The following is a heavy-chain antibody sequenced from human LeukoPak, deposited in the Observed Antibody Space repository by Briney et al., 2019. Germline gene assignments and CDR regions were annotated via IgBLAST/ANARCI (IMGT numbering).Heavy chain of an antibody. J-gene: IGHJ4*02. Sequence: GASVRVSCKASGYTFTNYDINWVRQATGQGLEWMGWMNPNNGNAGYAQKSQDKVTMTRDTSISTAYMELSSLRSEDTAIYYCARGAWYNSAYTALHYFDYWGQGTLVTVSS. V-gene: IGHV1-8*01. CDR2: MNPNNGNA. CDR3: ARGAWYNSAYTALHYFDY. D-gene: IGHD6-19*01. CDR1: GYTFTNYD.